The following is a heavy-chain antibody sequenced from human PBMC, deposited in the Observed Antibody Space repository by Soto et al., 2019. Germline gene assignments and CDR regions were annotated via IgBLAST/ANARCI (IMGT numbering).Heavy chain of an antibody. CDR3: ARGHDSSDC. CDR1: GASISSGGYS. Sequence: QLQLQESGSGLVKPSQTLSLTCAVSGASISSGGYSWSWIRQPPGKGLEWIGYIYHSGTTYYNPSLKSRVTISIDTSKNQFSLQLSSVTAADTAMYYCARGHDSSDCWGQGTLVTVSS. J-gene: IGHJ4*02. D-gene: IGHD3-22*01. V-gene: IGHV4-30-2*01. CDR2: IYHSGTT.